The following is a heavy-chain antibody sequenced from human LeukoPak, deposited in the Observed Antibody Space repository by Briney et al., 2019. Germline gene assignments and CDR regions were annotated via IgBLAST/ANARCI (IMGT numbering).Heavy chain of an antibody. CDR3: ARLVNWGPLGDY. Sequence: GASVKVSCKASGGSFISNTLSWVRQAPGQGLEWMGGIIANVGTPSYAQKFQGRVTVTADESTSTIYLVVDSLRSDDTAVYYCARLVNWGPLGDYWGQGTLVTVSS. D-gene: IGHD7-27*01. CDR2: IIANVGTP. CDR1: GGSFISNT. V-gene: IGHV1-69*01. J-gene: IGHJ4*02.